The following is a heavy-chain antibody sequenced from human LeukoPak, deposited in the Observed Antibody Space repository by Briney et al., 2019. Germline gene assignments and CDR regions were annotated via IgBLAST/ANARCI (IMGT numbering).Heavy chain of an antibody. V-gene: IGHV3-33*01. Sequence: PGGSLRLSCAASGFTFSSYGVHWVRQAPGKGLEWVAVIWYDGSNKYYADSMKGRFTISRDNSKNTLYLRMNSLRAEDTAVYYCAREGYCSSTSCSWFDYWGQGTLVTVSS. CDR1: GFTFSSYG. J-gene: IGHJ4*02. CDR2: IWYDGSNK. CDR3: AREGYCSSTSCSWFDY. D-gene: IGHD2-2*01.